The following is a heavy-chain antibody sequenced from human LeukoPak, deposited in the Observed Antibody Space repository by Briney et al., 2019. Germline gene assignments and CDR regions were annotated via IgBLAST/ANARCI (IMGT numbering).Heavy chain of an antibody. CDR1: GVSISSYY. J-gene: IGHJ4*02. CDR2: IYTSGST. D-gene: IGHD3-16*01. Sequence: SETLSLTCTVSGVSISSYYWTWIRQSAGKGLEWIGRIYTSGSTYYNPSLKSRVSISVDTSKNQFSLKLSSVTAADTAVYYCARHPAYVRSPKFDYWGQGTLVTVSS. V-gene: IGHV4-4*07. CDR3: ARHPAYVRSPKFDY.